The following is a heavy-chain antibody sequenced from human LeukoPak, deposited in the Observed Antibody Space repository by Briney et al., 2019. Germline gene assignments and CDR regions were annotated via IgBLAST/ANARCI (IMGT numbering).Heavy chain of an antibody. Sequence: GGSLRLSCAASGFTFSSYGMHWVRQAPGKGLEWVAFIRYDGSNKYYADSVKGRFTISRDNAKNSLYLQMNSLRAEDTAVYYCARDWPDNWNYPSRDDAFDIWGQGTMVTVPS. CDR3: ARDWPDNWNYPSRDDAFDI. CDR1: GFTFSSYG. D-gene: IGHD1-7*01. J-gene: IGHJ3*02. CDR2: IRYDGSNK. V-gene: IGHV3-30*02.